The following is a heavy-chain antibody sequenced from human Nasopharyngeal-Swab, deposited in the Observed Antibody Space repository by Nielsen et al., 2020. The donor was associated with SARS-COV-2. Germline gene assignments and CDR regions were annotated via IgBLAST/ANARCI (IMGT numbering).Heavy chain of an antibody. CDR3: ARDREWAFDY. V-gene: IGHV3-48*01. Sequence: GSLRLSCAASGFTFSSYAMNWVRRAPGKGLEWVSHIRSDTTTIRYADSVKGRFTISRDNARNSVYLQMNSLRAEDTAVYYCARDREWAFDYWGQGILVTVSS. CDR2: IRSDTTTI. D-gene: IGHD3-3*01. CDR1: GFTFSSYA. J-gene: IGHJ4*02.